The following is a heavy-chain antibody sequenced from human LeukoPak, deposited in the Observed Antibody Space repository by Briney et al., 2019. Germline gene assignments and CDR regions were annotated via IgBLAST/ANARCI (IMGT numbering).Heavy chain of an antibody. D-gene: IGHD3-22*01. CDR3: ARDPPHYYDSSGDAFDI. CDR1: GGTFSSYA. CDR2: IIPIFGTA. Sequence: GASVKVSCKASGGTFSSYAISWVRQAPGQGLEWMGGIIPIFGTANYAQKFQGRVTITADESTSTAYMELSRPRSEDTAVYYCARDPPHYYDSSGDAFDIWGQGTMVTVSS. V-gene: IGHV1-69*13. J-gene: IGHJ3*02.